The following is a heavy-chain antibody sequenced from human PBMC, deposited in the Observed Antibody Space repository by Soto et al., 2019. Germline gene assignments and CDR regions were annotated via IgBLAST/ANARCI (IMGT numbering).Heavy chain of an antibody. Sequence: SETLSLTCTVSGGSISSSSYYWGWIRQPPGKGLEWIGSIYYSGSTYYNPSLKSRVTISVDTSKNQFSLKLSSVTAADTAVYYCARLRVEMATIIPDYWGQGTLVTVSS. V-gene: IGHV4-39*01. D-gene: IGHD5-12*01. J-gene: IGHJ4*02. CDR2: IYYSGST. CDR3: ARLRVEMATIIPDY. CDR1: GGSISSSSYY.